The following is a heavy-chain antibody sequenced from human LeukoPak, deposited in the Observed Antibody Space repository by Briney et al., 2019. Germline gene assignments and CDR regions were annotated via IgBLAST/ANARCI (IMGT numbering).Heavy chain of an antibody. J-gene: IGHJ6*02. Sequence: SVGPGRFSCGASGFSCSSDWIHWVRQAPGKGLVWVSRINSDGSSTSYADSVKGRFTISRDNAKNTLYLQMNSLRAEDTAVYYCARDNPIQLWPNYYYYYGMDVWGQGTTVTVSS. D-gene: IGHD5-18*01. CDR2: INSDGSST. V-gene: IGHV3-74*01. CDR3: ARDNPIQLWPNYYYYYGMDV. CDR1: GFSCSSDW.